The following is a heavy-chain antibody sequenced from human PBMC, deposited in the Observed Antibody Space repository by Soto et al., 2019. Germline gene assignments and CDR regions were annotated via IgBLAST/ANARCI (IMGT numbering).Heavy chain of an antibody. D-gene: IGHD3-10*01. V-gene: IGHV4-34*01. CDR1: GGSFSGYY. CDR2: INHSGST. Sequence: QVQLQQWGAGLLKPSETLSLTCAVYGGSFSGYYWSWIRQPPGKGLEWIGEINHSGSTNYNPSLKSRVTISVDTSKNQFSLKLSSVTAADTAVYYCARGRSTMVRGVIKTRAPFDYWGQGTLVTVSS. J-gene: IGHJ4*02. CDR3: ARGRSTMVRGVIKTRAPFDY.